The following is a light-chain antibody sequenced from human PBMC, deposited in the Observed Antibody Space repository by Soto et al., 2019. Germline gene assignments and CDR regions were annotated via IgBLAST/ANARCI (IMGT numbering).Light chain of an antibody. Sequence: EIVLTQSPGTLSLSPGERATLSCRASQSVSDSYLAWYQQKPGQAPRLLIYASSMATGIPHRFSGSGSGTDFTLTISRLEPEDLAVYYCQHYGTSALFGPGTTVDIK. J-gene: IGKJ3*01. CDR1: QSVSDSY. V-gene: IGKV3-20*01. CDR2: AS. CDR3: QHYGTSAL.